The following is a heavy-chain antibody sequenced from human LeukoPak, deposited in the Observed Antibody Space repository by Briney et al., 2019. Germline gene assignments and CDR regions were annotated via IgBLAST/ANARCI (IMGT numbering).Heavy chain of an antibody. V-gene: IGHV1-2*02. Sequence: ASVTVSFKASGYTFTGYYMHWVRQAPGQGLEWMGWINPNSGGTNYAQKFQGRVTMTRDTSISTAYMELSRLRSDDTAVYYCTRYSSSWYRYYYYYGMDVWGQGTTVTVSS. CDR3: TRYSSSWYRYYYYYGMDV. CDR2: INPNSGGT. D-gene: IGHD6-13*01. CDR1: GYTFTGYY. J-gene: IGHJ6*02.